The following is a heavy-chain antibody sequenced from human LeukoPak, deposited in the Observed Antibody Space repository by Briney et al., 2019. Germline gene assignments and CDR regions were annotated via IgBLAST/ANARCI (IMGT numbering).Heavy chain of an antibody. J-gene: IGHJ6*02. Sequence: PLRLSCTPSGLTLGDYAMSWFRQAPGKALEWLGFIRSKAYGGTTEYAESVKGRFTISRDDSKSIAYLQMNSLKTEDTAVYYCTKSPTPDVLLWFGEFRPAYYYGMDVWGQGTTVTVSS. CDR3: TKSPTPDVLLWFGEFRPAYYYGMDV. V-gene: IGHV3-49*03. CDR1: GLTLGDYA. D-gene: IGHD3-10*01. CDR2: IRSKAYGGTT.